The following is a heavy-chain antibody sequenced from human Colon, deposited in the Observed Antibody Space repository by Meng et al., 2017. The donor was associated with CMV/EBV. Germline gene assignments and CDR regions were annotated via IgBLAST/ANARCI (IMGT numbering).Heavy chain of an antibody. D-gene: IGHD6-13*01. CDR1: GFTFSNYE. Sequence: LSLTCAASGFTFSNYEMNWVRQAPGKGLEWVAYINTLENSIFYADSVKGRFTISRDNAKNSLYLQMNSLRVEDTAIYYCARTPGSSPAGGDGMDVWGQGTTVTVSS. CDR3: ARTPGSSPAGGDGMDV. CDR2: INTLENSI. V-gene: IGHV3-48*03. J-gene: IGHJ6*02.